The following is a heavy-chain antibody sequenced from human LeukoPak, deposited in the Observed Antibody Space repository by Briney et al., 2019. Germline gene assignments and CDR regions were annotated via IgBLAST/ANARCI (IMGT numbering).Heavy chain of an antibody. V-gene: IGHV4-39*01. Sequence: SETLSLTCTVSGGSISSSSYYWGWIRQPPGKGLEWIGSIYYSGSTYYNPSLKSRVTISVDTSKNQFSLKLSSVTAADTAVYYCARQVLYYYGSGSHYVGEGERADFDYWGQGTLVTVSS. CDR1: GGSISSSSYY. CDR2: IYYSGST. J-gene: IGHJ4*02. D-gene: IGHD3-10*01. CDR3: ARQVLYYYGSGSHYVGEGERADFDY.